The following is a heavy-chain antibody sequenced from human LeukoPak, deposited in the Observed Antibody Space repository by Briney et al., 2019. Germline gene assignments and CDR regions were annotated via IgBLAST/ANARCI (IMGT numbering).Heavy chain of an antibody. V-gene: IGHV3-23*01. J-gene: IGHJ4*02. CDR1: GFTFDDYA. D-gene: IGHD3-10*01. Sequence: GRSLRLSCAASGFTFDDYAMHWVRQAPGKGLEWVSIISDSGGSTYYADSVKGRFTISRDTSKNTLYLQMNSLSAEDTAIYYCAKRVSYSSGSHFDYWGQGTLVTVSS. CDR2: ISDSGGST. CDR3: AKRVSYSSGSHFDY.